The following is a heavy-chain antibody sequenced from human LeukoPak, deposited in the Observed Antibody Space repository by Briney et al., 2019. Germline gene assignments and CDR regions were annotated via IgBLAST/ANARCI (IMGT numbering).Heavy chain of an antibody. Sequence: ASVKVSCKASGYTFTSYGISWVRQAPGQGLEWMGWISAYNGNTNYAQKLQGRVTMTTDTSTSTAYMELSSLRSEDTAVYYCASPPGYCSSTSCYYFDYWGQGTLVTVSS. V-gene: IGHV1-18*01. D-gene: IGHD2-2*01. CDR3: ASPPGYCSSTSCYYFDY. CDR2: ISAYNGNT. J-gene: IGHJ4*02. CDR1: GYTFTSYG.